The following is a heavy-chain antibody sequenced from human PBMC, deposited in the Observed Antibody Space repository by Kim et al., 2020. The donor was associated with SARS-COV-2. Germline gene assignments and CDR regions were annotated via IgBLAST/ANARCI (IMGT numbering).Heavy chain of an antibody. J-gene: IGHJ4*02. CDR2: IDPTDSYT. V-gene: IGHV5-10-1*01. D-gene: IGHD4-17*01. Sequence: GESLKISCKDSENSFTSYWISWVRQMPGKGLEWMGRIDPTDSYTNYSPSFQGHVTISADKSIGTAYLQWSSLKASDTAMYYCARSANGDYSFDYWGQGTLVTVSS. CDR1: ENSFTSYW. CDR3: ARSANGDYSFDY.